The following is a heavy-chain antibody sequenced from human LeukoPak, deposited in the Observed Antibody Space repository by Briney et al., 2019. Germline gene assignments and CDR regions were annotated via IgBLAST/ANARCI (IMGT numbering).Heavy chain of an antibody. CDR3: SAVAATLAHYYYYGMDV. V-gene: IGHV3-73*01. Sequence: GGSLRLSCAASGFTFSGSAMHWVRQASGKGLEWVGRIRSKANSYATAYAASVKGRVTISRDDSKNTAYLQMNSLKTEDTAVYYCSAVAATLAHYYYYGMDVWGQGTTVTVSS. D-gene: IGHD2-15*01. CDR1: GFTFSGSA. CDR2: IRSKANSYAT. J-gene: IGHJ6*02.